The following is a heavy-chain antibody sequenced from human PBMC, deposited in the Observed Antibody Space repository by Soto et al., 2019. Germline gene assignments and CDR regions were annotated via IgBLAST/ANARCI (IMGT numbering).Heavy chain of an antibody. CDR3: TTGLVRGGNGMDV. CDR1: GFTFSNAW. D-gene: IGHD3-10*01. Sequence: EVQLVESGGGLVKPGGSLRLSCAASGFTFSNAWMSWVRQAPGKGLEWVGRIKSKTDGGTTDYDSPVKGRFTISRDDSKNTLYLQMNSLKTEDTAVYYCTTGLVRGGNGMDVWGQGTTVTVSS. J-gene: IGHJ6*02. V-gene: IGHV3-15*01. CDR2: IKSKTDGGTT.